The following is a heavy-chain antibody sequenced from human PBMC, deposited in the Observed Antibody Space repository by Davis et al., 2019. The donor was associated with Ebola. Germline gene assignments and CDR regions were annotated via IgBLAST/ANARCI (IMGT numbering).Heavy chain of an antibody. V-gene: IGHV1-69*13. CDR3: ARAGDIVVVIAANWFDP. D-gene: IGHD2-21*01. J-gene: IGHJ5*02. CDR2: IIPIFGTA. Sequence: SVKVSCKASGGTFSSYAISWVRQAPGQGLEWMGGIIPIFGTANYAQKFQGRVTITADESTSTAYMELSRLRSDDTAVYYCARAGDIVVVIAANWFDPWGQGTLVTVSS. CDR1: GGTFSSYA.